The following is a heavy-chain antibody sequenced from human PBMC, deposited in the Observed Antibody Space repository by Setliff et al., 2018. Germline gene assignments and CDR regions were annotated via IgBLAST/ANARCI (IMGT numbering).Heavy chain of an antibody. D-gene: IGHD2-15*01. Sequence: GGSLRLSCAASGFNFSINDMTYGMSWVRQAPGKGLQWVSGISGNSGSTYYAASVKVRFTISRDNSKNTLYLQMNSLRAEDTALYFCAKQKNTCYGQPVDSWGQGVQVTVSS. CDR2: ISGNSGST. V-gene: IGHV3-23*01. J-gene: IGHJ4*02. CDR3: AKQKNTCYGQPVDS. CDR1: GFNFSINDMTYG.